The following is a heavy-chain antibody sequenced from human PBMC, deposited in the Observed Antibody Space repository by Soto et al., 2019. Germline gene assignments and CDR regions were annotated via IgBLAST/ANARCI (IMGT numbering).Heavy chain of an antibody. CDR2: IYYSGST. V-gene: IGHV4-39*01. CDR1: GGSISSSSYY. Sequence: PSETLSLTCTVFGGSISSSSYYWGWIRQPPGKGLEWIGSIYYSGSTYYNPSLKSRVTISVDTSKNQFSLKLSSVTAADTAVYYCHRSQNWFDPWGQGTLVTVSS. CDR3: HRSQNWFDP. J-gene: IGHJ5*02. D-gene: IGHD1-26*01.